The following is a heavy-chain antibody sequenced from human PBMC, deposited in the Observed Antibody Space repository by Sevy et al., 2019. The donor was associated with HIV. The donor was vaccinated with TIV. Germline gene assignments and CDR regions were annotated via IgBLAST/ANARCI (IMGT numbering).Heavy chain of an antibody. Sequence: SETLSLTCAVSGGSISSSNWWRWVRQPPGKGLEWIGEIYHSGSTNSNPSLKSRVTISVDKSKNQFSLKLSSVTAAGTAVYYCARDRKGDSSGYSLDYWGQGTLVTVSS. CDR2: IYHSGST. CDR1: GGSISSSNW. D-gene: IGHD3-22*01. J-gene: IGHJ4*02. CDR3: ARDRKGDSSGYSLDY. V-gene: IGHV4-4*02.